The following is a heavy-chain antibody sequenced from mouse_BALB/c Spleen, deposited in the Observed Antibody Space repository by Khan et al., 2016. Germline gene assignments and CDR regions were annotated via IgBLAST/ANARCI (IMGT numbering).Heavy chain of an antibody. CDR1: GYSFTGYF. D-gene: IGHD1-2*01. V-gene: IGHV1-20*02. CDR3: AREGGYYVYGSMDY. J-gene: IGHJ4*01. CDR2: INPSNGDT. Sequence: EVQLQESGPELVKPGASVKVSCKASGYSFTGYFMNWVMQSHGKSLEWIGRINPSNGDTLYNQKFKGKATLTVEKSSTTAHMELRSLASEDSAVYYCAREGGYYVYGSMDYWGQGTSVTVSS.